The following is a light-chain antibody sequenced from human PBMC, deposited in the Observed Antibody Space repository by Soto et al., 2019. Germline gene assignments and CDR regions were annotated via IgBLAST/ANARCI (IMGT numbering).Light chain of an antibody. CDR2: GAS. CDR1: QSVTSNY. Sequence: EIVLTQSPGTLSLSPGEGATLSCRASQSVTSNYLAWYQQKPGQAPRLLIYGASGRATGIPDRFSGSGSGTDFTLTINRLEPEDFAIYYCQQYKYWPLAFGGGTRVEIK. V-gene: IGKV3-20*01. CDR3: QQYKYWPLA. J-gene: IGKJ4*01.